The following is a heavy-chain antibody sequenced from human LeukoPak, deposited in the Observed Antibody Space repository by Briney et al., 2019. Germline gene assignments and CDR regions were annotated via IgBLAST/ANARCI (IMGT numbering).Heavy chain of an antibody. CDR2: IYRNDDE. D-gene: IGHD5-24*01. J-gene: IGHJ4*02. CDR3: AHRHHIPGDGYNYDFDY. Sequence: SGPTLVNPTQTLTLTCTFSGFSLSTSGVSVGWIRQPPGKALEWLALIYRNDDERYSPSLKSRLTITKDTSKNQVVLTMTNMDPVDTATYFCAHRHHIPGDGYNYDFDYWGQGTLVTVSS. CDR1: GFSLSTSGVS. V-gene: IGHV2-5*01.